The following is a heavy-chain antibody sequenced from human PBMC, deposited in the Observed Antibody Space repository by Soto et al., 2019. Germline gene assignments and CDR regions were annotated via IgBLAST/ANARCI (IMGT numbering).Heavy chain of an antibody. J-gene: IGHJ5*02. D-gene: IGHD6-6*01. CDR3: ARGQQLVANWLDP. V-gene: IGHV3-11*01. CDR2: ISSTGSTP. CDR1: GFPFSDFY. Sequence: GGSLRLSCAASGFPFSDFYMAWIRQAPGKGLEEIATISSTGSTPYYADSVKGRFTISRDNAQNSLYLEMNNLRAEDTAVYYCARGQQLVANWLDPWGQGTLVTVSS.